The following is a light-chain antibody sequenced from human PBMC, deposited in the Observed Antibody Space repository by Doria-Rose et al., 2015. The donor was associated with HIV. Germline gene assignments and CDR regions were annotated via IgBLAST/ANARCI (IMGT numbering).Light chain of an antibody. CDR2: WAS. Sequence: DIRLTQSPESLGMSLGERATLNCKSNQSLLYTSKNYLAWYQQKPGQPPKLLIYWASTRQSVVPARFSGSGSGTDFTLTISSLEAEGVAVYYCQQYYDTPSFGPGTTVDIK. CDR3: QQYYDTPS. J-gene: IGKJ3*01. V-gene: IGKV4-1*01. CDR1: QSLLYTSKNY.